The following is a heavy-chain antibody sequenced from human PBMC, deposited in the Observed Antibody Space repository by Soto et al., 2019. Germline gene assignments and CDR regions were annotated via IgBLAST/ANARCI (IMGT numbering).Heavy chain of an antibody. Sequence: SETLSLTCTVSGASITSDDYYWSWIRQPPGKGLEYIAYIYHRGITYYNPSLQSRVTISLDTSKNQFSLKLSSVTAADTAVYYCARQELLWFGDQPHYFEYWGQGTLVTVSS. CDR2: IYHRGIT. D-gene: IGHD3-10*01. J-gene: IGHJ4*02. CDR1: GASITSDDYY. CDR3: ARQELLWFGDQPHYFEY. V-gene: IGHV4-30-4*01.